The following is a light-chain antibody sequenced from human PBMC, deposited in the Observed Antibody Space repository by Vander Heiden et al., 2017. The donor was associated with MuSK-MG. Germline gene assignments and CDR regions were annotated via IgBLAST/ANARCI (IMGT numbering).Light chain of an antibody. CDR2: VIS. CDR1: SSNIGAGYD. J-gene: IGLJ2*01. V-gene: IGLV1-40*01. CDR3: QSYDNNLGGSDVV. Sequence: QSVLTPPPSVSGAPGPRVTISCSGSSSNIGAGYDVHWYQQLPGTAPNLLIFVISNRPSGVPDRFSGAKSGTSAYLAITGLQAEDEADDDGQSYDNNLGGSDVVFGGGTKLTVL.